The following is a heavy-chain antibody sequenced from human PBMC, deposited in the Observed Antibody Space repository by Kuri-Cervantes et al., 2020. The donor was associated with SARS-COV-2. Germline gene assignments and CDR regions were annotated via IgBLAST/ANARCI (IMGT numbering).Heavy chain of an antibody. V-gene: IGHV4-39*01. Sequence: SETLSLTCTVSGGSISSSSYYWGWIRQPPGKGLEWIGSIYYSGSTYYNPSLKSRVTISVDTSKNQFSLKLTSVTAADTAVYYCASPKGSDIVVEIAATRHRDDAFDIWGQGTMVTVSS. CDR3: ASPKGSDIVVEIAATRHRDDAFDI. J-gene: IGHJ3*02. CDR1: GGSISSSSYY. D-gene: IGHD2-15*01. CDR2: IYYSGST.